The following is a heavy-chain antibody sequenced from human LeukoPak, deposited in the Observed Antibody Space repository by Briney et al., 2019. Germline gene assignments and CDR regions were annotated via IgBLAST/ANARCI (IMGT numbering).Heavy chain of an antibody. D-gene: IGHD3-22*01. Sequence: GGSLRLSCAASGFTFSSYAVSWVRQAPGKGLEWVSAISGSGGSTYYADSVKGRFTISRDNSKNTLYLQMNSLRAEDTAVYYCAGYYDSSGYDDAFDIWGQGTMVTVSS. CDR1: GFTFSSYA. CDR2: ISGSGGST. J-gene: IGHJ3*02. V-gene: IGHV3-23*01. CDR3: AGYYDSSGYDDAFDI.